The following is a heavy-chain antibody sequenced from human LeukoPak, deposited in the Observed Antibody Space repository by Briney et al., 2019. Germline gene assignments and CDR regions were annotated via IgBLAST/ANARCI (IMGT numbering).Heavy chain of an antibody. CDR3: ANLNAPYWGNFDY. D-gene: IGHD3-16*01. CDR1: GFTFSNYA. Sequence: GGSLRLSCVVSGFTFSNYAMTWVRQAPGQGLDWVSAISDSGVTAYYADSVKGRFTISRDNSKSTLYLQMNSLRAEDTAVYYCANLNAPYWGNFDYWGQGTLVTVSS. CDR2: ISDSGVTA. V-gene: IGHV3-23*01. J-gene: IGHJ4*02.